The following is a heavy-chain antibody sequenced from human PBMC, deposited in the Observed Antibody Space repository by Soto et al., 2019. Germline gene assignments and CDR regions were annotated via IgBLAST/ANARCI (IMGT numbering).Heavy chain of an antibody. CDR1: GGSISSSSYY. Sequence: SETLSLICTVSGGSISSSSYYWGWIRQPPGKGLEWIGSIYYSGSTYYNPSLKSRVTISVDTSKNQFSLKLSSVTAADTAVYYCARDSYSAYFDYWGQGTLVTVSS. V-gene: IGHV4-39*02. J-gene: IGHJ4*02. CDR3: ARDSYSAYFDY. CDR2: IYYSGST. D-gene: IGHD4-4*01.